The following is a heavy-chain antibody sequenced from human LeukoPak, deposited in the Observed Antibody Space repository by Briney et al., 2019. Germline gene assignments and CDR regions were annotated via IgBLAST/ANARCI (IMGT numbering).Heavy chain of an antibody. Sequence: GESLKISCKGSGYSFTTYWIGWVRQVPGKGLEWMGILYPGDSDTRYSPSFQGQVTISADKSISTAYLQWSSLKASDTAMYYCARLQLRRYYGSGSYGEAFDMWGQGTMVIVSS. V-gene: IGHV5-51*01. J-gene: IGHJ3*02. CDR3: ARLQLRRYYGSGSYGEAFDM. D-gene: IGHD3-10*01. CDR2: LYPGDSDT. CDR1: GYSFTTYW.